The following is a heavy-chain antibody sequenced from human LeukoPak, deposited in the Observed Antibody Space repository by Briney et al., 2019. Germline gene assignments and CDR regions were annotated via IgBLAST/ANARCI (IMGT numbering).Heavy chain of an antibody. CDR1: GGSISSGGYS. CDR2: IYHSGST. Sequence: SETLSLTCAVSGGSISSGGYSWSWIRQPPGKGLEWIGYIYHSGSTYYNPSLKSRATISVDRSKNQFSLKLSSVTAADTAVYYCARGNYYDSSGYYYFDYWGQGTLVTVSS. CDR3: ARGNYYDSSGYYYFDY. V-gene: IGHV4-30-2*01. D-gene: IGHD3-22*01. J-gene: IGHJ4*02.